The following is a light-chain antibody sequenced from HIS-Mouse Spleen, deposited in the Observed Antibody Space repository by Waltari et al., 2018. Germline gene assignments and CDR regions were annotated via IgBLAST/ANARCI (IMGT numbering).Light chain of an antibody. Sequence: QSALTQPASVSGSPGPSIPISCTGTSSDVGCYNYVSWYQQHPGKAPKLMIYEVSNRPSGVSNRFSGSKSGNTASLTISGLQAEDEADYYCSSYTSSSTLVFGTGTKVTVL. CDR2: EVS. CDR1: SSDVGCYNY. J-gene: IGLJ1*01. V-gene: IGLV2-14*01. CDR3: SSYTSSSTLV.